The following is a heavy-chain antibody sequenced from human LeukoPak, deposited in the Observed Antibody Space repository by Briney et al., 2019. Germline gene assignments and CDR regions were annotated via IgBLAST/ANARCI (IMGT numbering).Heavy chain of an antibody. Sequence: GGSLRLSCAASGFTFDNYGMSWVRQAPGKGLEWVSGINWNGGSTGYVDSVKGRFTISRDNAKNSLYLQMNSLRAEDTAVYYCARAGSSGYYPHYWGQGTLVTVSS. V-gene: IGHV3-20*04. J-gene: IGHJ4*02. CDR1: GFTFDNYG. D-gene: IGHD3-22*01. CDR3: ARAGSSGYYPHY. CDR2: INWNGGST.